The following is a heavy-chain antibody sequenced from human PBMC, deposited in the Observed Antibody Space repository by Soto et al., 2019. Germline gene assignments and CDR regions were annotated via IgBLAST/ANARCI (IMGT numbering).Heavy chain of an antibody. J-gene: IGHJ6*03. D-gene: IGHD4-17*01. CDR2: IYYSGST. Sequence: SETLSLTCTVSGGSISSYYWIWIRQPPGKGLEWIGYIYYSGSTNYNPSLKSRVTISVDTSKNQFSLKLSSVTAADTAVYYCARLSEVTTYYYYYYMDVWGKGTTVTVSS. CDR1: GGSISSYY. V-gene: IGHV4-59*08. CDR3: ARLSEVTTYYYYYYMDV.